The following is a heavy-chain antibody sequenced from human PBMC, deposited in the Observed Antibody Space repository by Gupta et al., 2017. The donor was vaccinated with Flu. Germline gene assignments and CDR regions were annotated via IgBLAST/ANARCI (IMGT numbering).Heavy chain of an antibody. CDR3: AKDWKWNYNNYGMNV. Sequence: QEQVVESGGDVVQPGRSLRLSCAASGFSFSHYGIHWVRQAPGKGLEWVAVISHDGSDKNYADSVKGRFTISRDNSKNTLYLQMNSLRIEDTAVYYCAKDWKWNYNNYGMNVWGQGTTVTVSS. CDR2: ISHDGSDK. D-gene: IGHD5-24*01. V-gene: IGHV3-30*18. CDR1: GFSFSHYG. J-gene: IGHJ6*02.